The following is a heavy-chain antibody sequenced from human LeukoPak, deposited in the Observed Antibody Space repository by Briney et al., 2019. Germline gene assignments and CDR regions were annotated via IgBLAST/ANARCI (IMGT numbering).Heavy chain of an antibody. Sequence: SETLSLTFVVYGGSFSHYYWNWIRQPPAKGLECIGEIYHSGSTNYNSSLNSRVTISVDTSKIQFSLKLSSVSAADTAVYYCARFGSDTVAFDYWGQGTRVTVSS. CDR3: ARFGSDTVAFDY. CDR1: GGSFSHYY. D-gene: IGHD4-23*01. J-gene: IGHJ4*02. CDR2: IYHSGST. V-gene: IGHV4-34*01.